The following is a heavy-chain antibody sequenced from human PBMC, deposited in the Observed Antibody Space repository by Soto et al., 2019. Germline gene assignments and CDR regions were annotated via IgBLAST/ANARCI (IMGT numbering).Heavy chain of an antibody. CDR1: GFTFSSYG. V-gene: IGHV3-33*06. CDR2: IWYDGSNK. CDR3: AKAFLEWLPYFDY. Sequence: PGGSLRLSCAASGFTFSSYGMHWVRQAPGKGLEWVAVIWYDGSNKYYADSVKGRFTISRDNSKNTLYLQMNSLRAEDTAVYYCAKAFLEWLPYFDYWGQGTLVTVSS. D-gene: IGHD3-3*02. J-gene: IGHJ4*02.